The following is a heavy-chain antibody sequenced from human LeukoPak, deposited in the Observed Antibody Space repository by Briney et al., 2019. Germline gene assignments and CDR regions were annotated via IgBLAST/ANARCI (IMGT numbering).Heavy chain of an antibody. D-gene: IGHD2-15*01. J-gene: IGHJ4*02. CDR1: GFTFSSYS. CDR2: ISSSSTYI. V-gene: IGHV3-21*01. Sequence: GGSLRLSCAASGFTFSSYSMNWVRQAPGKGLEWVSSISSSSTYIYYADSVKGRFTISRDNAKNSLYLQMNSLRAEDTAVYYCARGGYCSTASCFVLAAEFDYWGQGILVTVSS. CDR3: ARGGYCSTASCFVLAAEFDY.